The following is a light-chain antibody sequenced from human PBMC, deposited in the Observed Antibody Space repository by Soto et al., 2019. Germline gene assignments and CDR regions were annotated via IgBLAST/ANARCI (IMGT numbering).Light chain of an antibody. V-gene: IGKV3-20*01. CDR1: QSVSNNY. Sequence: EIVLTQSPGTLSLSPGERATLSCRASQSVSNNYLAWYQQKPGQAPRLLIYGASDRATGIPDRFSGSGSGTDFTLTIIRLEPEDFAVYYCQQYDISPGTFCQGTKVDIK. CDR3: QQYDISPGT. J-gene: IGKJ1*01. CDR2: GAS.